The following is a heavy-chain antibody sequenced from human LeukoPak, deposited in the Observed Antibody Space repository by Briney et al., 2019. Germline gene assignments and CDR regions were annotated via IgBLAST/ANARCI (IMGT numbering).Heavy chain of an antibody. D-gene: IGHD3-16*01. CDR2: VNSDGSDN. CDR1: GFSFSTYW. Sequence: GGSLRLSCAASGFSFSTYWMSWVRQAPGKGLEWVASVNSDGSDNKYVDSVRDRVTISRDNAKNSLYLHMTTLRAEDTAMYYCARLWGGVTICHYGGQGARVTVSS. CDR3: ARLWGGVTICHY. V-gene: IGHV3-7*03. J-gene: IGHJ4*02.